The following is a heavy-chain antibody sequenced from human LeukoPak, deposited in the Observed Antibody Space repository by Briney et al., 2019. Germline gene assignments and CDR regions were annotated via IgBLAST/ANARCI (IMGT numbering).Heavy chain of an antibody. V-gene: IGHV3-21*01. CDR3: ARNIAAAGMFDY. Sequence: GGSLRLSCAASGFTFSSYSMNWVRQAPGKGLEWVSSISSSSSYIYYADSVKDRFTISRDNAKNSLYLQMNSLRAEDTAVYYCARNIAAAGMFDYWGQGTLVTVSS. CDR2: ISSSSSYI. CDR1: GFTFSSYS. D-gene: IGHD6-13*01. J-gene: IGHJ4*02.